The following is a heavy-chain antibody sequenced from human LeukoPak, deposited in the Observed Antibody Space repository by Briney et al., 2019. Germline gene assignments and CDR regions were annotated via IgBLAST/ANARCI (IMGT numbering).Heavy chain of an antibody. V-gene: IGHV5-51*01. Sequence: KVSCVDDRYGCTGYWFGWVRHKPEKNLEWMGIIYPGDSDTRYSPSFQGQVTISADKSISTAYLQWSSLKASDTAMYYCALGFGELSGYYFDYWGQGTLVTVSS. J-gene: IGHJ4*02. CDR2: IYPGDSDT. CDR1: RYGCTGYW. D-gene: IGHD3-10*01. CDR3: ALGFGELSGYYFDY.